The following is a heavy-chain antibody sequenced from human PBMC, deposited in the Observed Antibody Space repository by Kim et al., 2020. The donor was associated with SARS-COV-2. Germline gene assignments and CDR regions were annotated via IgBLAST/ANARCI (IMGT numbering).Heavy chain of an antibody. CDR2: INHSGST. CDR1: GGSFSGYY. Sequence: SETLSLTCAVYGGSFSGYYWSWIRQPPGKGLEWIGEINHSGSTNYNPSLKSRVTISVDTSKNQFSLKLSLVTAADTAVYYCARVRGVTVLLGYYYYGMDVWGQGTTVTVSS. CDR3: ARVRGVTVLLGYYYYGMDV. D-gene: IGHD3-10*01. V-gene: IGHV4-34*01. J-gene: IGHJ6*02.